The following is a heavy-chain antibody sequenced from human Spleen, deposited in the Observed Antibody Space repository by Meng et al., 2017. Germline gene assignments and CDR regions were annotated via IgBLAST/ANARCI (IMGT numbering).Heavy chain of an antibody. CDR3: VRDPGWGAADI. CDR1: GFSFSTSW. Sequence: GESLKISCLASGFSFSTSWMTWVRQAPGKGLEWLANINQDGSQKGCVDSVEGRFTMSRDNAENSLYLQMNSLRAEDTAMYYCVRDPGWGAADIWGQGTMVTVSS. CDR2: INQDGSQK. D-gene: IGHD6-19*01. V-gene: IGHV3-7*01. J-gene: IGHJ3*02.